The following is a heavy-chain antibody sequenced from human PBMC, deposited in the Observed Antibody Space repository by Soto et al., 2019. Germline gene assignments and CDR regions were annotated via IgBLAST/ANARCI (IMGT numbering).Heavy chain of an antibody. V-gene: IGHV1-69*02. D-gene: IGHD2-2*01. CDR3: ASVAPLCSSTSCYVGWGSHHNWFDP. J-gene: IGHJ5*02. CDR1: GGTFSSYT. CDR2: IIPILGIA. Sequence: QVQLVQSGAEVKKPGSSVKVSCKASGGTFSSYTISWVRQAPGQGLEWMGRIIPILGIANYAQKFQGRVTITADKSTSTAYMELSSLRSEDTAVYYRASVAPLCSSTSCYVGWGSHHNWFDPWGQGTLVTVSS.